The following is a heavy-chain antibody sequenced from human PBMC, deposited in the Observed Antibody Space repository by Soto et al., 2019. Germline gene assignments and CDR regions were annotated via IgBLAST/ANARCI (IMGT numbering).Heavy chain of an antibody. CDR3: ARWGVDDVWSGYYSDY. V-gene: IGHV3-11*01. J-gene: IGHJ4*02. CDR1: GFTFSDYF. CDR2: ISSSDSTI. Sequence: QVQLVESGGGLVKPGGSLRLSCAASGFTFSDYFMSWIRQAPGKGLEWVSSISSSDSTIYYADSVKGRFTISRDNAKNXLYLQMNSLRAEGTAVYYCARWGVDDVWSGYYSDYWGQGTLVTVSS. D-gene: IGHD3-3*01.